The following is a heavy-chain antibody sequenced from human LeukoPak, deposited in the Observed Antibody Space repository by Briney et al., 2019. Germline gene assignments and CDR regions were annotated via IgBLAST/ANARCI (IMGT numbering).Heavy chain of an antibody. Sequence: SETLSLTCTVSGGSISSSSYYWGWIRQPPGKGLEWIGSIYYSGSTYYNPSLKSRVTISVDTSKNQFSLKLSSVTAADTAVYYCARDPSRDGYNRFDYWGQGTLVTVSS. D-gene: IGHD5-24*01. CDR1: GGSISSSSYY. CDR2: IYYSGST. CDR3: ARDPSRDGYNRFDY. J-gene: IGHJ4*02. V-gene: IGHV4-39*07.